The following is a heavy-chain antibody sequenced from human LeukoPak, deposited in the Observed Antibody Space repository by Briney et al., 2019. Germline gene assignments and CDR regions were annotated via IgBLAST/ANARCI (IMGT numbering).Heavy chain of an antibody. J-gene: IGHJ5*02. CDR1: GGSISSYY. D-gene: IGHD6-13*01. V-gene: IGHV4-59*12. CDR3: ARAGDSYSSSWPNWFDP. Sequence: SETLSLTCTVSGGSISSYYWSWIRQPPGKGLEWIGYIYYSGSSNYNPSLKSRVTISVDTSKNQFSLKLSSVTAADTAVYYCARAGDSYSSSWPNWFDPWGQGTLVTVSS. CDR2: IYYSGSS.